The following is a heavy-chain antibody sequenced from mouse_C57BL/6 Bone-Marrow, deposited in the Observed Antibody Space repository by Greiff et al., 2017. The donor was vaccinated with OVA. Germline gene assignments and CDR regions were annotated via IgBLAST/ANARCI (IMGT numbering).Heavy chain of an antibody. J-gene: IGHJ2*01. CDR2: INYDGSST. CDR1: GFTFSDYY. V-gene: IGHV5-16*01. CDR3: ARDGDSYYFDY. Sequence: EVQVVESAGGLVQPGRSMKLSCTASGFTFSDYYMAWVRQVPEKGLEWVANINYDGSSTYYLDSLKSRFIISRDNAKNILYLQMSSLKSEDTATYYCARDGDSYYFDYWGQGTTLTVSS.